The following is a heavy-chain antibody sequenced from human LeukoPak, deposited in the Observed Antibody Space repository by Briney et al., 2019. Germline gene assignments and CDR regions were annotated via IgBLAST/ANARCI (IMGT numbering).Heavy chain of an antibody. J-gene: IGHJ1*01. CDR1: GFTVSSNY. Sequence: GGSLRPSCAASGFTVSSNYMSWVRQAPGKGLEWVSVIYSGGSTYYADSVKGRFTISRDNSKNTLYLQMNSLRAEDTAVYYCARDFTVRGVIPAEYFQHWGQGTLVTVSS. V-gene: IGHV3-66*01. D-gene: IGHD3-10*01. CDR3: ARDFTVRGVIPAEYFQH. CDR2: IYSGGST.